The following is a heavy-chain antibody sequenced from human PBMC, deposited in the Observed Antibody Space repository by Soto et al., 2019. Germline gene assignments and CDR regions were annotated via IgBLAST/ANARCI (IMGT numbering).Heavy chain of an antibody. CDR2: IYYSGST. J-gene: IGHJ4*02. D-gene: IGHD5-18*01. Sequence: QVQLQESGPGLVKPSQTLSLTCTVSGGSISSGDHYWSWIRQPPGKGLEWIGYIYYSGSTYYNPSLNSRLTIAVDTSKNQFSLNLSSVTAADTAIYYCARRCGYRFDYWGQGTLVTVSS. V-gene: IGHV4-30-4*01. CDR1: GGSISSGDHY. CDR3: ARRCGYRFDY.